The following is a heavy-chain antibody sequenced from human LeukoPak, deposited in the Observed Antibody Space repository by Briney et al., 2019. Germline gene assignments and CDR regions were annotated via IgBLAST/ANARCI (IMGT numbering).Heavy chain of an antibody. D-gene: IGHD6-13*01. CDR3: AKDLFYVKRDAADTDF. J-gene: IGHJ4*02. CDR1: GFTFSSYT. Sequence: QPGGSLRLSCAASGFTFSSYTMYWVRQAPGKGLEWVSAISASGTSTYYAVSVKGRFTISRDNSKNTLYLQTNSLRAEDTAVYYCAKDLFYVKRDAADTDFWGQGTLVTVSS. CDR2: ISASGTST. V-gene: IGHV3-23*01.